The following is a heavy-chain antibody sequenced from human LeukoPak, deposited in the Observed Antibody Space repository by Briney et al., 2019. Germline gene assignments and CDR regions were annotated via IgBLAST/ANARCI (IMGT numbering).Heavy chain of an antibody. Sequence: PSETLSLTCTVSGGSISSYYWSWIRQPPGKGLEWIGYIYYSGSTNYNPSLKSRVTISVDTSKNQFSLKLSSVTAAVTAVYYCARSVGDLDVWGKGTTVTVSS. J-gene: IGHJ6*04. CDR3: ARSVGDLDV. CDR1: GGSISSYY. D-gene: IGHD3-10*01. V-gene: IGHV4-59*01. CDR2: IYYSGST.